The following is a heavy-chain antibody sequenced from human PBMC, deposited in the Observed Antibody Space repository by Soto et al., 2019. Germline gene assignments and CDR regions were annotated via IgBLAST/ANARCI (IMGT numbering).Heavy chain of an antibody. V-gene: IGHV3-23*01. Sequence: GGSLRLSCAASGFTFSSYAMSWVRQAPGKGLEWVSAISGSGGSTYYADSVKGRFTISRDNSKNTLYLQMNSLRAEDTAVYYCAKSLGSKVRGVIMGDAFDIWGQGTMVTVSS. CDR2: ISGSGGST. D-gene: IGHD3-10*01. CDR1: GFTFSSYA. CDR3: AKSLGSKVRGVIMGDAFDI. J-gene: IGHJ3*02.